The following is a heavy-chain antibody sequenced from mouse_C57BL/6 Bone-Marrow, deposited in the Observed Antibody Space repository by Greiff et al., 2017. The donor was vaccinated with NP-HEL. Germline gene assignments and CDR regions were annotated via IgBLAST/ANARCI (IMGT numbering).Heavy chain of an antibody. CDR3: AGTGGSPLYFAMGY. D-gene: IGHD1-1*01. CDR1: GYTFTSYW. V-gene: IGHV1-7*01. CDR2: INPSSGYT. Sequence: VQLQQSGAELAKPGASVKLSCKASGYTFTSYWMHWVKQRPGQGLEWIGYINPSSGYTKYNQKFKDKATLTADKSSSTAYMRLRSLTYEDSSVYYCAGTGGSPLYFAMGYWGQGTSVTVSS. J-gene: IGHJ4*01.